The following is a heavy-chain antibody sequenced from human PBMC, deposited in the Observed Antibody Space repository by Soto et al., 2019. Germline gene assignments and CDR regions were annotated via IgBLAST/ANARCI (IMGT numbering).Heavy chain of an antibody. J-gene: IGHJ6*02. Sequence: LRLSCEASGFTFSAYWMSWVRQAPGKGLEWVANIKQDGSEKYYVDSVKGRFTISRDNAKNSLYLQMNSLRAEDTAVYYCARGESGWYSYYYYGMDVWGQGTTVTVSS. CDR1: GFTFSAYW. CDR2: IKQDGSEK. CDR3: ARGESGWYSYYYYGMDV. V-gene: IGHV3-7*01. D-gene: IGHD6-19*01.